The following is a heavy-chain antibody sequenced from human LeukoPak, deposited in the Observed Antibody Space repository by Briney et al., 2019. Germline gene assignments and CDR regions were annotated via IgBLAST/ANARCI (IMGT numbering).Heavy chain of an antibody. CDR1: GGSISSSSYY. CDR3: GSIAAAGTNWFDP. CDR2: IYYSGST. V-gene: IGHV4-39*01. Sequence: PSETLSLTRTVSGGSISSSSYYWGWIRQPPGKGLEWIGSIYYSGSTYYNPSLKSRVTISVDTSKNQFSLKLSSVTAADTAVYYCGSIAAAGTNWFDPWGQGTLVTVSS. D-gene: IGHD6-13*01. J-gene: IGHJ5*02.